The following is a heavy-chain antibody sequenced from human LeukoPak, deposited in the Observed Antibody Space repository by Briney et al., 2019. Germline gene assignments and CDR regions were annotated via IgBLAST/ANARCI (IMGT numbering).Heavy chain of an antibody. D-gene: IGHD3-22*01. J-gene: IGHJ4*02. Sequence: GGSLRLSCAASGFTFDDYGMSWVRQAPGKGLEWVSGINWNGGSTGYADSVKGRFTISRGNAKNSLYLQMNSLRAEDTALYHCARGGYYDSSGPQIDYWGQGTLVTVSS. CDR2: INWNGGST. CDR3: ARGGYYDSSGPQIDY. V-gene: IGHV3-20*01. CDR1: GFTFDDYG.